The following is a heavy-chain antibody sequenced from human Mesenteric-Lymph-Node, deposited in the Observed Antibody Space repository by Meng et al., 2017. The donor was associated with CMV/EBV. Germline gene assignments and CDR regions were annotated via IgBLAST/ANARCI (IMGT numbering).Heavy chain of an antibody. Sequence: LSCVASGFDFSSSAMSWVRQAPGKGPEWVSGVISIGANPFYADSVKGRFIISRDNSKNTLYLQMNSLRAEDTAEYFCANWRLGRYFDIWGRGTLVTVSS. D-gene: IGHD1-1*01. J-gene: IGHJ2*01. CDR2: VISIGANP. CDR1: GFDFSSSA. V-gene: IGHV3-23*01. CDR3: ANWRLGRYFDI.